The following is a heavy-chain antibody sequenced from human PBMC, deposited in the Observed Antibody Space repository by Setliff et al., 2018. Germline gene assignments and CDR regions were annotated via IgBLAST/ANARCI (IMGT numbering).Heavy chain of an antibody. CDR3: ARGGLAAAGRKGVFEH. J-gene: IGHJ4*02. CDR1: GDTFSTYS. D-gene: IGHD6-13*01. V-gene: IGHV1-46*01. Sequence: ASVKVSCKASGDTFSTYSLSWLRQAPGQGPEWMGIINIGGGSASYAQKFQGRVTMTRDTSTSTAYMELSSLTSEDTAIYYCARGGLAAAGRKGVFEHWGQGTLVTVSS. CDR2: INIGGGSA.